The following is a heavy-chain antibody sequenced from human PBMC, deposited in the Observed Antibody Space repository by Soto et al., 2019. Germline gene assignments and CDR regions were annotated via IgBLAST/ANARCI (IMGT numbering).Heavy chain of an antibody. Sequence: GESLKISCKGSGYSFTSYWIAWVRQMPGKGLEWVGIIYPGDSDTTYSPSFRGQVTISADKSISTTYLQWSSLKASDTAVYYCAGSSQGEDGFDIWGQGTMVTVSS. CDR2: IYPGDSDT. D-gene: IGHD2-15*01. J-gene: IGHJ3*02. CDR3: AGSSQGEDGFDI. V-gene: IGHV5-51*01. CDR1: GYSFTSYW.